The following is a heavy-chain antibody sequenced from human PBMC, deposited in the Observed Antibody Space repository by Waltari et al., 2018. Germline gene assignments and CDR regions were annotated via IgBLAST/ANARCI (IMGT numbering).Heavy chain of an antibody. V-gene: IGHV4-59*01. CDR2: VHHSGGN. J-gene: IGHJ4*02. CDR3: LRNPGH. Sequence: QVHLQESGPGLVKPSETLSLTCTVSGGSMSGYYWNWIRQPPGKELEWIGCVHHSGGNKYNPSLMSRATISLDMSTNQFSLKLSSVTAADTAVYYGLRNPGHWGQG. CDR1: GGSMSGYY.